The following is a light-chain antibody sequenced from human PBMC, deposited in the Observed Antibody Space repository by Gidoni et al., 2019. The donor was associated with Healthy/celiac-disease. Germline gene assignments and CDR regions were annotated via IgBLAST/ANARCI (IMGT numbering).Light chain of an antibody. J-gene: IGKJ2*01. CDR1: QSVSSY. CDR2: DAS. CDR3: QQRSNWPMYT. V-gene: IGKV3-11*01. Sequence: IVLTQSPATLSFSPGERATLSCRTSQSVSSYLAWYQKKPVQAHRLLIYDASKRATSIPASFSGSGSGTDFPLTISSIEPEDLAVYYCQQRSNWPMYTFGQGTKLEIK.